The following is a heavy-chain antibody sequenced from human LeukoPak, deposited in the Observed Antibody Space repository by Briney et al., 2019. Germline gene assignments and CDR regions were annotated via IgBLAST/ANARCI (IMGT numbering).Heavy chain of an antibody. V-gene: IGHV3-21*04. D-gene: IGHD6-6*01. CDR1: GFTFSSYS. CDR3: AKYVSSIAARQSPLDY. CDR2: ISSSSSYI. J-gene: IGHJ4*02. Sequence: TGGSLRLSCAASGFTFSSYSMNWVRQAPGKGLEWVSSISSSSSYIYYADSVKGRFTISRDNSKNTLYLQMNSLRGEDTAVYYCAKYVSSIAARQSPLDYWGQGTLVTVSS.